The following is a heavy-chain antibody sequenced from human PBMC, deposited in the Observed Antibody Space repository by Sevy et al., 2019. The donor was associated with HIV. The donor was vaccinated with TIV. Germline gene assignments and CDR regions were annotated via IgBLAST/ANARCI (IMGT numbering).Heavy chain of an antibody. V-gene: IGHV4-59*01. CDR2: IYYSGST. CDR3: ARESIAAAGDFDY. J-gene: IGHJ4*02. D-gene: IGHD6-13*01. CDR1: GGSISNYY. Sequence: SETLSLTCSVSGGSISNYYWSWIRQPPGKGLEWIGYIYYSGSTNYNPSLKSRVTISVDTSKNQFSLKLSSVTAADTAVYYCARESIAAAGDFDYWGQGTLVTVPS.